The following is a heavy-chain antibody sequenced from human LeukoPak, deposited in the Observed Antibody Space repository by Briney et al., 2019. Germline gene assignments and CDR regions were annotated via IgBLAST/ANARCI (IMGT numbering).Heavy chain of an antibody. CDR2: IYPGDSDT. CDR3: ARALAGAATLSY. D-gene: IGHD2-15*01. CDR1: GYSFITYW. V-gene: IGHV5-51*01. J-gene: IGHJ4*02. Sequence: GESLKISCKGSGYSFITYWIAWVRQMPGKGLEWMGVIYPGDSDTRYSPSFQGQVTLSADKSISTAYLQWSSLKASDTAIYYCARALAGAATLSYWGQGTLVTVSS.